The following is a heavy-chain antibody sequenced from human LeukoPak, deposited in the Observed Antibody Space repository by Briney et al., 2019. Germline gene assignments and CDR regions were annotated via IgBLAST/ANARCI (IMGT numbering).Heavy chain of an antibody. CDR3: ARPDSSGWSHAFDI. CDR2: MSSDGNNK. Sequence: PGRSLRLSCAASGFTFSSYTMHWVRQAPGKGLERVAVMSSDGNNKYYADSVKGRFTISRDNSKNTLYLDMNSLRAEDTAVYYCARPDSSGWSHAFDIWGQGTKVTVSS. V-gene: IGHV3-30-3*01. CDR1: GFTFSSYT. D-gene: IGHD6-19*01. J-gene: IGHJ3*02.